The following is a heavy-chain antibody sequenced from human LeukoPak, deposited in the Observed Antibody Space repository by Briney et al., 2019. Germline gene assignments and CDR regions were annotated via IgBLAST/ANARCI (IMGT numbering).Heavy chain of an antibody. V-gene: IGHV3-23*01. Sequence: GGSLRLSCAASGFTFSDYAMSWVRQAPEKGLEWVSTISHVGGTYYADSVRGRFTISRDDSKNMVYLQMDSLRAEDTAVYHCAKQSTPNCYTASDFWGQGTLVTVSS. J-gene: IGHJ4*02. CDR1: GFTFSDYA. CDR2: ISHVGGT. D-gene: IGHD2-2*02. CDR3: AKQSTPNCYTASDF.